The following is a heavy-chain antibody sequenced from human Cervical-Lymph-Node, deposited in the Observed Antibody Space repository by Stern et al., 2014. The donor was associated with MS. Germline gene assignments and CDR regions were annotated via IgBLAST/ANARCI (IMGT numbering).Heavy chain of an antibody. V-gene: IGHV1-2*06. J-gene: IGHJ4*02. CDR1: GYTFTAYY. D-gene: IGHD6-19*01. Sequence: QDQLVQSGAEVKRPGSSVKVSCKASGYTFTAYYLHWVRLAPGQGLEWMGRIDPKSGGTNYAQKFQGRVTMTSDTSIRTAFMDLSRLGSDDTAVYYCARVPEQQWPVPTLSDRPYDYWGQGTLVTVSS. CDR2: IDPKSGGT. CDR3: ARVPEQQWPVPTLSDRPYDY.